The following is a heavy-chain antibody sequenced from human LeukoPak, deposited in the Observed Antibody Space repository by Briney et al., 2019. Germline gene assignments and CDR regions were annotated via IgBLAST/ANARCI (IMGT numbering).Heavy chain of an antibody. D-gene: IGHD6-25*01. CDR1: GFTFSSSW. Sequence: GGSLRLSCAASGFTFSSSWMTWVRQAPGKGLEWVANINQDGGEKYCVDSVKGRFTISRDNAKNSLYLQMNSLRAEDTAVYYCARDLYNSASKWGQGTLVTVSS. V-gene: IGHV3-7*03. CDR2: INQDGGEK. J-gene: IGHJ4*02. CDR3: ARDLYNSASK.